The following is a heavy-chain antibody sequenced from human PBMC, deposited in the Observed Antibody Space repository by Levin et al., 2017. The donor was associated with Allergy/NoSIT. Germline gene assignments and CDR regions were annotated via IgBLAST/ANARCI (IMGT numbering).Heavy chain of an antibody. D-gene: IGHD4-11*01. CDR1: GFTFSSYG. CDR3: AKSHPHDYSNPDYYYYGMDV. J-gene: IGHJ6*02. CDR2: ISYDGSNK. V-gene: IGHV3-30*18. Sequence: LSLTCAASGFTFSSYGMHWVRQAPGKGLEWVAVISYDGSNKYYADSVKGRFTISRDNSKNTLYLQMNSLRAEDTAVYYCAKSHPHDYSNPDYYYYGMDVWGQGTTVTVSS.